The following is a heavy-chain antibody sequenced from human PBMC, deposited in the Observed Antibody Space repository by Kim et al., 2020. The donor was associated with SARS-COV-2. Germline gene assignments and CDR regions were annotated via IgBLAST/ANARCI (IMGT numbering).Heavy chain of an antibody. Sequence: SVKVSCKASGGTFSSYAISWVRQAPGQGLEWMGGIIPIFGTANYAQKFQGRVTITADESTSTAYMELSSLRSEDTAVYYCARDWGYCSSTSCLYNWFDPWGQGTLVTVSS. CDR3: ARDWGYCSSTSCLYNWFDP. J-gene: IGHJ5*02. CDR1: GGTFSSYA. D-gene: IGHD2-2*01. CDR2: IIPIFGTA. V-gene: IGHV1-69*13.